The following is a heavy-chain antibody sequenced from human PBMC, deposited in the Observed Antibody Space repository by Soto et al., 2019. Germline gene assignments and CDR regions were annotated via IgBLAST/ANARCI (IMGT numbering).Heavy chain of an antibody. Sequence: SETLSLTCTVSGGSISSYYWSWIRQPPGKGLEWIGYIYYSGSTNYNPSLKSRVTISVDTSKNQFSLKLCSVTAADTAVYYCARLRSWEIFGVVTNYYYYYMDVWGKGTTVTVSS. CDR3: ARLRSWEIFGVVTNYYYYYMDV. J-gene: IGHJ6*03. V-gene: IGHV4-59*08. CDR2: IYYSGST. D-gene: IGHD3-3*01. CDR1: GGSISSYY.